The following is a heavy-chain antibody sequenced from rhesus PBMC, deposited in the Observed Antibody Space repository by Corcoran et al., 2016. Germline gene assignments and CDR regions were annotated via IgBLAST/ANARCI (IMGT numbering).Heavy chain of an antibody. V-gene: IGHV4-173*01. Sequence: QLQLQESGPGPVKPSETLSLTCAVSGGSISGNYWRWIRPPPGKGLEWIGRIFGPDGTTDYNSSLKSRVTISIDTSRNHFSLKLNSVTAADTAVYYCAKDWGPASIDYFDYWGQGVLVTVSS. CDR3: AKDWGPASIDYFDY. D-gene: IGHD3-34*01. CDR2: IFGPDGTT. CDR1: GGSISGNY. J-gene: IGHJ4*01.